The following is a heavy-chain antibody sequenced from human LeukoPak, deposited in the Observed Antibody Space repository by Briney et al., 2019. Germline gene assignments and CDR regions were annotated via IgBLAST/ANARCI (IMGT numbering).Heavy chain of an antibody. CDR1: GGSFSGYY. V-gene: IGHV4-34*01. Sequence: SETLSLTCAVYGGSFSGYYWSWIRQPPGKGLEWIGEINHSGSTYYNPSLKSRVTISVDTSKNQFSLKLSSVTAADTAVYYCARQGYGGNSKAFDIWGQGTMVTVSS. CDR3: ARQGYGGNSKAFDI. J-gene: IGHJ3*02. D-gene: IGHD4-23*01. CDR2: INHSGST.